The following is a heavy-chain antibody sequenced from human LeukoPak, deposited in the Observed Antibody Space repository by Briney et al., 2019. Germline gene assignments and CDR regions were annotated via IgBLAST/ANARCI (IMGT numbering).Heavy chain of an antibody. D-gene: IGHD2-2*01. J-gene: IGHJ4*02. CDR1: GFTFSSYA. Sequence: RGSLRLSCAASGFTFSSYAMHWVRQAPGKGLEWVAFIRYDGSNEYYADSVKGRFTISRDNSKNTLYLQMNSPRAEDTAVYYCAKGRYCSSTSCYGGIDYWGQGTLVTVSS. V-gene: IGHV3-30*02. CDR2: IRYDGSNE. CDR3: AKGRYCSSTSCYGGIDY.